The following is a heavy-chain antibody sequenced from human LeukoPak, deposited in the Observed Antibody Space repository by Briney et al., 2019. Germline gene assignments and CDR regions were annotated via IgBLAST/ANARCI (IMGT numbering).Heavy chain of an antibody. J-gene: IGHJ4*02. D-gene: IGHD3-22*01. CDR1: GFTFNSYG. CDR3: AKGSSGYYIDY. Sequence: PGGSLRLSCAASGFTFNSYGMHWVRQAPGKGLEWVASISYDGLNKYYADSLKGRFTISRDTSNNTLFLQMNSLRAEDTAVYYCAKGSSGYYIDYWGQGTLATVSS. CDR2: ISYDGLNK. V-gene: IGHV3-30*18.